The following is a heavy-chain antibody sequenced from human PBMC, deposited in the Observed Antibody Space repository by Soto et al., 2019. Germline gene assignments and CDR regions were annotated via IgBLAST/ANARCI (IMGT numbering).Heavy chain of an antibody. CDR3: ARTNATRGYRSFDR. V-gene: IGHV4-34*01. D-gene: IGHD3-10*01. J-gene: IGHJ4*02. CDR1: GGSFSGYY. CDR2: INPTGGT. Sequence: SETLSLTCAVYGGSFSGYYWSWVRQSPGKGLEWIGEINPTGGTNYNPSLKSRVTISVDTSKDQFSLQLSSVTAADTAVYYCARTNATRGYRSFDRWGQGTLVTVSS.